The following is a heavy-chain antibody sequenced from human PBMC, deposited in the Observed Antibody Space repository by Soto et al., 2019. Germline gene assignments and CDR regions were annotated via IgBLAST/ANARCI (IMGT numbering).Heavy chain of an antibody. CDR2: ISYDGSNK. D-gene: IGHD3-3*01. V-gene: IGHV3-30*18. Sequence: GGSLRLSCAASGFTFSSYGMHWVRQAPGKGLEWVAVISYDGSNKYYADSVKGRFTISRDNSKNTLYLQMNSLRAEDTAVYYCAKEGRGDFSSGYMYYYGMDVWGQGTTVTVSS. J-gene: IGHJ6*02. CDR3: AKEGRGDFSSGYMYYYGMDV. CDR1: GFTFSSYG.